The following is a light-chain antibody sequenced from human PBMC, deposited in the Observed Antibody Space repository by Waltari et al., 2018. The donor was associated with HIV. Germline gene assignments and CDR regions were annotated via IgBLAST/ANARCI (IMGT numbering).Light chain of an antibody. J-gene: IGKJ1*01. V-gene: IGKV1-39*01. Sequence: MTQSPSSLSAFVGDRVIITCRASQSISRSLSWFQQKPGKAPTLLIYSTSTLQSGVPSRFGGSGSGTEFSLTIADLQPEDFGIYYCQETHTPHRTFGRGTRV. CDR3: QETHTPHRT. CDR2: STS. CDR1: QSISRS.